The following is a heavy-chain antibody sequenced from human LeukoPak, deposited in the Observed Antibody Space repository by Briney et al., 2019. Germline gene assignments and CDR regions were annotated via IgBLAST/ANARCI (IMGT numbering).Heavy chain of an antibody. V-gene: IGHV3-23*01. D-gene: IGHD1-14*01. CDR3: ANPRYGY. Sequence: GGSLRLSCAASGFTFNSYAMNWFRQAPGKGLEWVSTISVSGGTTYYADSVKGRFTISRDNSKNTLYLQMNTLRAEDTAVYYCANPRYGYWGQGTLVTVSS. J-gene: IGHJ4*02. CDR2: ISVSGGTT. CDR1: GFTFNSYA.